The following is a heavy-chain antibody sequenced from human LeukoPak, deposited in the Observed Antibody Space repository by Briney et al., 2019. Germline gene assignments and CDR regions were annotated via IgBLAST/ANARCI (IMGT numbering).Heavy chain of an antibody. V-gene: IGHV4-59*08. Sequence: RPSETLSLTCTVSGGSINTYFWTWIRQPPGQGLEWIGYINYSGSTTSNPSLKSRLAMSVDTSKNQFSVKLSSVTAADTAIYYCARQHSPGYFDYWGQGTLVTVSS. D-gene: IGHD1-14*01. CDR3: ARQHSPGYFDY. CDR1: GGSINTYF. CDR2: INYSGST. J-gene: IGHJ4*02.